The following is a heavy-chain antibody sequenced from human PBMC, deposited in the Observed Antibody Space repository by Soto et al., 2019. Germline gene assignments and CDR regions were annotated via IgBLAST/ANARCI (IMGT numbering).Heavy chain of an antibody. J-gene: IGHJ2*01. Sequence: GGSLRLSCAASGFTFSSYTMNWVRQAPGKGLEWVSSISSSSSYMYYADSVKGRFTISRDNAKNSLYLQMNSLRAEDTAVYYCVREGIAPPDWYFDLWGRGTLVTVSS. CDR1: GFTFSSYT. D-gene: IGHD6-13*01. CDR3: VREGIAPPDWYFDL. V-gene: IGHV3-21*01. CDR2: ISSSSSYM.